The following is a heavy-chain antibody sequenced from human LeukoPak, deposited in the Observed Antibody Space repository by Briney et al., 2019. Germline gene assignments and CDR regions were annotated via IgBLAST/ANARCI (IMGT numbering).Heavy chain of an antibody. Sequence: ASVKVSCKASGYTFTSYGISWVRQATGQGLEWMGWMNPNSGNTGYAQKFQGRVTITRNTSISTAYMELSSLRSEDTAVYYCARVSNQGAFDPWGQGTLVTVSS. J-gene: IGHJ5*02. V-gene: IGHV1-8*03. D-gene: IGHD1-14*01. CDR1: GYTFTSYG. CDR3: ARVSNQGAFDP. CDR2: MNPNSGNT.